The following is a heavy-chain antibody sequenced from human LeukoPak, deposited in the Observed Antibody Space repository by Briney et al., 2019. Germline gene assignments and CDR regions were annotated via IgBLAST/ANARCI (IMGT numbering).Heavy chain of an antibody. CDR2: ISSSSSYI. D-gene: IGHD6-13*01. Sequence: GGSLRLSCAASGFTFSSYSMNWVRQAPGKGLEWVSSISSSSSYIYYADSVKGRFTISRDNAKNSLYLQMNSLRAEDTAVYYCASAGYSSSWYRGSGGDYWGQGTLVTVSS. J-gene: IGHJ4*02. CDR3: ASAGYSSSWYRGSGGDY. V-gene: IGHV3-21*01. CDR1: GFTFSSYS.